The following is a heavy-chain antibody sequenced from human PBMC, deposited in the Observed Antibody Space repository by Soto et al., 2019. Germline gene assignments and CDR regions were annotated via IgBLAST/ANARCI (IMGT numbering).Heavy chain of an antibody. CDR3: ADGAARRPFDY. V-gene: IGHV4-34*01. CDR2: INHSGST. D-gene: IGHD6-6*01. Sequence: SETLSLTCAVYGGSFSGYYWSWIRQPPGKGLEWIGEINHSGSTNYNPSLKSRVTMSVDTSKNQFSLKLSSVTAADTAVYYCADGAARRPFDYWGQGTLVTVSS. J-gene: IGHJ4*02. CDR1: GGSFSGYY.